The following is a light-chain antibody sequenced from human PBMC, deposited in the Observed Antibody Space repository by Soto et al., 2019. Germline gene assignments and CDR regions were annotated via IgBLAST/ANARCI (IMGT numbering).Light chain of an antibody. J-gene: IGKJ4*01. CDR3: QQRKNWPLT. CDR2: DAS. CDR1: QSVSTY. V-gene: IGKV3-11*01. Sequence: EIVLTQSPATLSLSPGERVSLSCRASQSVSTYLAWYQQKPGQAPRLLIHDASNRATGIPSRFSGSGSETDFTLTISSLEPEDFEVYYFQQRKNWPLTFGGGTKVEIK.